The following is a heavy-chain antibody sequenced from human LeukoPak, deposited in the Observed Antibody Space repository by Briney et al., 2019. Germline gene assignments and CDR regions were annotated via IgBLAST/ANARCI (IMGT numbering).Heavy chain of an antibody. CDR2: IYYSGST. Sequence: SETLSLTCTVSGGSISGGGYYWSWIRQHPGKGLEWIGYIYYSGSTYYNPSLKSRVTISVDTSKNQFSLKLSSVTAADTAVYYCARDAYYYDSGSYHYYGMDVWGQGTTVTVSS. CDR1: GGSISGGGYY. V-gene: IGHV4-31*03. J-gene: IGHJ6*02. CDR3: ARDAYYYDSGSYHYYGMDV. D-gene: IGHD3-22*01.